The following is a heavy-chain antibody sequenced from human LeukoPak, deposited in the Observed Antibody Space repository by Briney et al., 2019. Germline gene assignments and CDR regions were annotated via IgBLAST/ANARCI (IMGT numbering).Heavy chain of an antibody. CDR1: GGSVSSTNW. CDR2: VHLDGRT. J-gene: IGHJ5*02. D-gene: IGHD5-18*01. Sequence: SGTLSLTCAVSGGSVSSTNWWTWFRQPPGKGLEWIGEVHLDGRTNYNPSLKSRVTISVDTSKNQFSLKLSSVTAADTAVYYCARHAYSYTPWFAPWGQGTLVTVSS. V-gene: IGHV4-4*02. CDR3: ARHAYSYTPWFAP.